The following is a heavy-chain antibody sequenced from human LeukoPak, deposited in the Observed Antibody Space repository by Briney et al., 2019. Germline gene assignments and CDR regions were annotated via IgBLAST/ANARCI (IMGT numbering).Heavy chain of an antibody. V-gene: IGHV3-23*01. J-gene: IGHJ4*02. CDR2: ISGSGWST. CDR1: GWTFSSYA. CDR3: ARVHADTAMGIDY. Sequence: GGSLTLSCAASGWTFSSYAMSWVRQAAGKGLEGVSAISGSGWSTYYADSVKGRFTISRDNSKNTLYLQMNSVSAEDTAVYYCARVHADTAMGIDYWGQGTLVTVSS. D-gene: IGHD5-18*01.